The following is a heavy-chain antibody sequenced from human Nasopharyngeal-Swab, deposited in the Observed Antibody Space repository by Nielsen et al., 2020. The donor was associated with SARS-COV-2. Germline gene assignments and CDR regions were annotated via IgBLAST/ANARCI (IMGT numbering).Heavy chain of an antibody. CDR3: ARDKERAGYSSGWYGL. CDR2: ISCDGSNK. Sequence: GGSLRLSCAASGFTFSSYAMHWVRQAPGKGLEWVAVISCDGSNKYYADSVKGRFTISRDNSKNTLYLQMNSLRAEDTAVYYCARDKERAGYSSGWYGLGGQGTLVTVSS. J-gene: IGHJ4*02. D-gene: IGHD6-19*01. CDR1: GFTFSSYA. V-gene: IGHV3-30-3*01.